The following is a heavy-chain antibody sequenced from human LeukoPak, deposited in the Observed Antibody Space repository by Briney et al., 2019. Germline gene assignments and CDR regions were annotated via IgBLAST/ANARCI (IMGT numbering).Heavy chain of an antibody. D-gene: IGHD3-10*01. V-gene: IGHV3-23*01. CDR3: AKVSSGSYVLFDY. J-gene: IGHJ4*02. CDR1: GFTFSSYA. Sequence: GGSLRLSCAASGFTFSSYAMSWVRQAPGKGLEWVSAISGSGGSTYYADSVKGRFTISRDNSKNTLYLQMNSLRAADTAVYYCAKVSSGSYVLFDYWGQGTLVTVSS. CDR2: ISGSGGST.